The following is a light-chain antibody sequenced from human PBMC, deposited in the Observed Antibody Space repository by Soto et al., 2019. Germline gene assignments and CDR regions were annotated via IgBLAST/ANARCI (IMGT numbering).Light chain of an antibody. Sequence: QSVLTQPASVSGSPGQSITIXCTGTSSDVGGYNYVSWYQPHPGKDPKLMIYDVSNRPSGVSNRFSGSRSGNTASLTISGLQAEDEADYYCSSYTSSSIVVFGGGTKLTVL. CDR1: SSDVGGYNY. V-gene: IGLV2-14*01. CDR2: DVS. J-gene: IGLJ2*01. CDR3: SSYTSSSIVV.